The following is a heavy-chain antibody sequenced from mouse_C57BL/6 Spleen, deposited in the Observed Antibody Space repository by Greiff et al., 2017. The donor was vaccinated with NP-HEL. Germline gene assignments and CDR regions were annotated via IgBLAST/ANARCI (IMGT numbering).Heavy chain of an antibody. Sequence: QVQLQQSGAELVKPGASVKISCKASGYAFSSYWMNWVKQRPGKGLEWIGQIYPGDGDTNYNGKFKGKATLTADKSSSTAYMQLSSLTSEDTSVYFCARIPYYYGSSYYAMDYWGQGTSVTVSS. CDR2: IYPGDGDT. D-gene: IGHD1-1*01. J-gene: IGHJ4*01. V-gene: IGHV1-80*01. CDR1: GYAFSSYW. CDR3: ARIPYYYGSSYYAMDY.